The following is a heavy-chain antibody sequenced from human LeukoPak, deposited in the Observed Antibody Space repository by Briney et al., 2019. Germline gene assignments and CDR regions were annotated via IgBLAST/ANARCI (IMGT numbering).Heavy chain of an antibody. V-gene: IGHV3-48*03. Sequence: GGSLRLSCAASGFTFSSYEMDWVRQAPGKGLEWVSYISSSGSTIYYADSVKGRFTISRDNAKNSLYLQMNSLRAEDTAVYYCARDLFLWGAFDIWGQGTMVTISS. CDR3: ARDLFLWGAFDI. CDR1: GFTFSSYE. CDR2: ISSSGSTI. J-gene: IGHJ3*02. D-gene: IGHD2/OR15-2a*01.